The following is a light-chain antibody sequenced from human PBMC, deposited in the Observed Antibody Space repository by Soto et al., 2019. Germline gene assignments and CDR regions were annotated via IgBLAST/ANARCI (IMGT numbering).Light chain of an antibody. J-gene: IGKJ1*01. CDR1: QSLSSSY. CDR3: QQYGSSPWT. CDR2: GAS. Sequence: EIVLTQSPGTLSLSPGERATLSCRASQSLSSSYLAWYQQKPGQAPRLLIYGASSRATGIPDRFSGSGSGTDFTLTISRLEPEDFAVYYCQQYGSSPWTFGQGTKVEF. V-gene: IGKV3-20*01.